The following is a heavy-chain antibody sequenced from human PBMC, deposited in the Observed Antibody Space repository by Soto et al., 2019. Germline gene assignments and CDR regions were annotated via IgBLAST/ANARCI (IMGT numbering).Heavy chain of an antibody. D-gene: IGHD6-6*01. CDR3: ARNESSNIYGMEV. Sequence: PVGSMRLSCASSVFTFSSYSMNCVRHAPGKGLEWVSSINSGSFSINYADSVKGRFSISRDNAQNSLHLQMNNLRAEDTAVYYCARNESSNIYGMEVWGQATTVIVSS. CDR1: VFTFSSYS. V-gene: IGHV3-21*01. J-gene: IGHJ6*02. CDR2: INSGSFSI.